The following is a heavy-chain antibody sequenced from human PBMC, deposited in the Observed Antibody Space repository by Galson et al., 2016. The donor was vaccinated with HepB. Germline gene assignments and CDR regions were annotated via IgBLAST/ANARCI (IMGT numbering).Heavy chain of an antibody. CDR1: GFTFRNYG. V-gene: IGHV3-23*01. CDR3: VQGSTAPAV. J-gene: IGHJ6*04. D-gene: IGHD2-2*01. CDR2: ISRSGDSX. Sequence: SLRLSCAASGFTFRNYGMTWVRQAPGKGLEVVSSISRSGDSXDYADSVKGRFTISRDNSKNTLSLQMNSLTADDTAIYYCVQGSTAPAVWGKGTTVTVSS.